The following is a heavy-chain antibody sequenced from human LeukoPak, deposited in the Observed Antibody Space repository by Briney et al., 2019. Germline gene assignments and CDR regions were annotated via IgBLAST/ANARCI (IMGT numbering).Heavy chain of an antibody. D-gene: IGHD6-19*01. CDR3: ARDRSSGYDY. V-gene: IGHV4-38-2*02. CDR1: GYSISSGYY. CDR2: IYHSGST. J-gene: IGHJ4*02. Sequence: PSETLSPTCTVSGYSISSGYYWGWIRQPPGQGLEWIGSIYHSGSTYYNPSLKSRVTISVDTSKNQFSLKLSSVTAADTAVYYCARDRSSGYDYWGQGTLVTVSS.